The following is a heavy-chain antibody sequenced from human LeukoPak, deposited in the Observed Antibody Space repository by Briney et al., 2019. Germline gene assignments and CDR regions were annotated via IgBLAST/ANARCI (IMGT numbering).Heavy chain of an antibody. Sequence: PGGSLRLSCAASGFSFRTYTVNWVRQAPGKGPEWVSSISYNGIYTYYADSVKGRFTISRDNAKSSLYLQMHSLTVEDTAMYYCAKDLGDPGDAWGQGTMVTVSS. J-gene: IGHJ3*01. CDR1: GFSFRTYT. CDR2: ISYNGIYT. D-gene: IGHD2-21*02. V-gene: IGHV3-21*01. CDR3: AKDLGDPGDA.